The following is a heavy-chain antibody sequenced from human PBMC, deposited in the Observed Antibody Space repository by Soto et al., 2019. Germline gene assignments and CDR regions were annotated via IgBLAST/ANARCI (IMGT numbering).Heavy chain of an antibody. Sequence: QVQLVQSGAEVKKPGSSVKVSCKASGGTFSSYAISWVRQAPGQGLEWMGGIIPIFGTANYAQKFQGRVTITADESTSTAYMELSRLRAEDTAVYYCASTNPPARSGGVVISHRAWGYYGMDVWGQGTTVTVS. CDR2: IIPIFGTA. J-gene: IGHJ6*02. D-gene: IGHD3-3*01. V-gene: IGHV1-69*01. CDR3: ASTNPPARSGGVVISHRAWGYYGMDV. CDR1: GGTFSSYA.